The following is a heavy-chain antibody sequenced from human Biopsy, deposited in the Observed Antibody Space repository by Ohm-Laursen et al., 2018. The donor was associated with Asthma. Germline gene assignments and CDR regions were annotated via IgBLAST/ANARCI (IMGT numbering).Heavy chain of an antibody. D-gene: IGHD6-6*01. CDR3: ARGGWGQLGLGY. V-gene: IGHV4-59*01. J-gene: IGHJ4*02. CDR1: GGSISSYY. CDR2: IYYSGST. Sequence: GTLSLTCTVSGGSISSYYWSWIRQPPGKGLEWIGYIYYSGSTNCNPSLKSRVTISVDTSKNQFSLKLSSVTAADTAVYYCARGGWGQLGLGYWGQGTLVTVSS.